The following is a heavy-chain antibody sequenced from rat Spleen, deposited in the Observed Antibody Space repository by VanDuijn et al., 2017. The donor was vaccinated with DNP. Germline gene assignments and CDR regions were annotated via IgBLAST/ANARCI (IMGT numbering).Heavy chain of an antibody. V-gene: IGHV5-27*01. Sequence: EVQLVESGGGLVQPGRSLKLSCAASGFTFSDYDMAWVRQAPTKGLEWVASIRTSGGSVTYYRDSVEGRFTISRDNAKSTLYLQMDSLRSEDTATYYCATVQGRILRITRYYFDYWGQGVMVTVSS. D-gene: IGHD1-6*01. J-gene: IGHJ2*01. CDR1: GFTFSDYD. CDR3: ATVQGRILRITRYYFDY. CDR2: IRTSGGSVT.